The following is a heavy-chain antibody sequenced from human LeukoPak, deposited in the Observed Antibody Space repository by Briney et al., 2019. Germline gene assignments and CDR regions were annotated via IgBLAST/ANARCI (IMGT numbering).Heavy chain of an antibody. CDR3: ATDDYVCGSLAFDI. D-gene: IGHD3-16*01. Sequence: PGRSLRLSCAASGFTFRSYAMHWVRQAPGKGLEWVAVISYDGSNKYYADSVKGRFTISRDNSKNTLYLQMNSLRAEDTAVYYCATDDYVCGSLAFDIWGQGTMVTVSS. CDR2: ISYDGSNK. J-gene: IGHJ3*02. CDR1: GFTFRSYA. V-gene: IGHV3-30*04.